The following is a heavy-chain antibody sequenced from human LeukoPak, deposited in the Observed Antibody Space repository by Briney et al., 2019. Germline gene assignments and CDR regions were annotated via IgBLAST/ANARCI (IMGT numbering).Heavy chain of an antibody. CDR2: IIPILGIA. J-gene: IGHJ4*02. V-gene: IGHV1-69*04. D-gene: IGHD6-19*01. Sequence: SVKVSCKASGGTFSSYAISWVRQAPGQGLEWMGRIIPILGIANYAQKFQGRVTITADKSTSTAYMELSSPRSEDTAVYYCAREIYSSGWYYFDYWGQGTLVTVSS. CDR3: AREIYSSGWYYFDY. CDR1: GGTFSSYA.